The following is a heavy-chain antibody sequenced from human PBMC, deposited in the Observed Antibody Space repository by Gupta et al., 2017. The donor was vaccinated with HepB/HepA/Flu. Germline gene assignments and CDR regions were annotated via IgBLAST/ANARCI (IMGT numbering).Heavy chain of an antibody. D-gene: IGHD7-27*01. CDR1: GFTFSNYA. J-gene: IGHJ4*02. CDR2: INESGGGT. CDR3: ARAPGYYFDF. V-gene: IGHV3-23*01. Sequence: EVEVLESGGGLGQPGGSLRLSCEASGFTFSNYAVRWLRQAPGKGLEWVSSINESGGGTTDADSVKGRFTISRDNSKNTLFMQMNGLRAEDTAVYFCARAPGYYFDFWGQGILVTVSS.